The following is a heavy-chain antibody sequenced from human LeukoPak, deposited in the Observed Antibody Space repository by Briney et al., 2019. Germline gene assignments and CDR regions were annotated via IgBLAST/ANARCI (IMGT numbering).Heavy chain of an antibody. V-gene: IGHV3-23*01. Sequence: GGSLRLSCAASGFTFSSYGMSWVRQAPGKGLEWVSSISGSGGSTYYADSVKGRFTLSRDNSKNTLYLQMNSLRAEDTAVYYCAKDRRITMIRGVIRRDWFDPWGQGTLVTVSS. D-gene: IGHD3-10*01. CDR1: GFTFSSYG. CDR3: AKDRRITMIRGVIRRDWFDP. CDR2: ISGSGGST. J-gene: IGHJ5*02.